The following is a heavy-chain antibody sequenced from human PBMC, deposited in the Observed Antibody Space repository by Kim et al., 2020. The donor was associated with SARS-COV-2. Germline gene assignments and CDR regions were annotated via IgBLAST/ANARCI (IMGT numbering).Heavy chain of an antibody. CDR2: T. Sequence: TKDSRKFRGRVTITRDTPARTAYMELSSLRSEDTAVYYCARGSGWAFDYWGQGTLVTVAS. CDR3: ARGSGWAFDY. J-gene: IGHJ4*02. V-gene: IGHV1-3*01. D-gene: IGHD6-19*01.